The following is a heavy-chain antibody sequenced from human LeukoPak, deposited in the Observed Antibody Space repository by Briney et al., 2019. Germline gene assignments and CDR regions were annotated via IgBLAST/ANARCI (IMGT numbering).Heavy chain of an antibody. Sequence: PGGSLRLSCAASGFTFSSYAMSWVRQAPGKGLEWVSAISGSGGSTYYADSVKGRFTISRDNSKNTLYLQMNSLRAEDTAVYYCAKGSFRDSDSGYFDYWGQGTLVTVSS. CDR1: GFTFSSYA. CDR3: AKGSFRDSDSGYFDY. J-gene: IGHJ4*02. CDR2: ISGSGGST. V-gene: IGHV3-23*01. D-gene: IGHD3-9*01.